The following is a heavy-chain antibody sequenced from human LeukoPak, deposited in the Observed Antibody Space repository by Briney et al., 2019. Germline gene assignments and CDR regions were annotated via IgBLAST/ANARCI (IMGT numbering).Heavy chain of an antibody. D-gene: IGHD1-26*01. V-gene: IGHV3-7*02. Sequence: GGSLRLSCVASAFTFSSSWMNWVRQAPGKGLEWVANINEDGSKRSYVDSVEGRFTISRDNAKNSLYLQMNSLRAEDTAVYYCARQNTRYYGMDVWGQGTTVTVSS. J-gene: IGHJ6*02. CDR1: AFTFSSSW. CDR2: INEDGSKR. CDR3: ARQNTRYYGMDV.